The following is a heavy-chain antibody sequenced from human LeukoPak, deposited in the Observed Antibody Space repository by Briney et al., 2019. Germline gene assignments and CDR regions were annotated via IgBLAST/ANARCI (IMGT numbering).Heavy chain of an antibody. CDR3: AKAMSSAWNFDL. V-gene: IGHV4-59*01. Sequence: SETLSLTCTVSGDSISTYSWIWIRQPPGKGLECIGYISYSGSTNFNPSLQSRVTMSVATSKNQFSLKPNSVTAADTDVYYCAKAMSSAWNFDLWGRGTLVTVSS. CDR1: GDSISTYS. CDR2: ISYSGST. D-gene: IGHD3-10*01. J-gene: IGHJ2*01.